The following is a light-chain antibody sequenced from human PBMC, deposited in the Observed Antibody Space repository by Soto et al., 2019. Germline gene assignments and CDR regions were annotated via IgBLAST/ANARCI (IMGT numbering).Light chain of an antibody. CDR3: AAWDDSLNGPV. CDR1: SSNIGSNT. Sequence: QSVLTKPPSASGTPRQRDTISCSGSSSNIGSNTVNWYQQLPGTAPKLLIYSNNQRPSGVPDRFSGSKSGTSASLAISGLQSEDEADYYCAAWDDSLNGPVFGRGTKLTVL. V-gene: IGLV1-44*01. J-gene: IGLJ3*02. CDR2: SNN.